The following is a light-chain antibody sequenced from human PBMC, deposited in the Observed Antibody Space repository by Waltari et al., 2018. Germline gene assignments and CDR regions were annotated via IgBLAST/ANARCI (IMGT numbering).Light chain of an antibody. CDR3: QVWDSSTYV. CDR1: KIGTKN. V-gene: IGLV3-9*01. J-gene: IGLJ1*01. Sequence: SYELTQPLSVSVALGQTARLTCWGNKIGTKNVHWYQQKPGQAPVLVIYRDSLRPSGIPERFSGSNSGNTATLTISRAQVGDEADYYCQVWDSSTYVFGTGTEVTVL. CDR2: RDS.